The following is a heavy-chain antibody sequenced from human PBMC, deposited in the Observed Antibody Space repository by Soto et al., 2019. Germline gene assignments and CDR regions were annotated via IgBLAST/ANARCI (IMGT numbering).Heavy chain of an antibody. V-gene: IGHV4-59*01. CDR2: IYYSGST. CDR3: ARAGFGWFGELSLPDY. D-gene: IGHD3-10*01. CDR1: GGSISSYY. J-gene: IGHJ4*02. Sequence: QVQLQESGPGLVKPSETLSLTCTVSGGSISSYYWSWIRQPPGKGLEWIGYIYYSGSTNYNPSLKSRVTIAVDTSKNQFSLKLSSVTAADTAVYYCARAGFGWFGELSLPDYWGQGTLVTVSS.